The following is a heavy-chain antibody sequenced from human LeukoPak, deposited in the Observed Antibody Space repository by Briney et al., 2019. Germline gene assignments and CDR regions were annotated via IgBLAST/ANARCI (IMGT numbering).Heavy chain of an antibody. Sequence: GGSLRLSCAASGFIVSAYAMSWVRQAPGKGLVWVSRINSDGSEIVYPDSVKGRFTISRDNARNTLSLQMNSLRVEDTAVYYCARGPVGLSALDAWGQGILVTVSP. CDR3: ARGPVGLSALDA. CDR1: GFIVSAYA. V-gene: IGHV3-74*01. CDR2: INSDGSEI. J-gene: IGHJ5*02. D-gene: IGHD2-15*01.